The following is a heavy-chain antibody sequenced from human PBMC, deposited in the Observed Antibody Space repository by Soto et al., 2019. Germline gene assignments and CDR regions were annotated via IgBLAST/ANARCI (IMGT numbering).Heavy chain of an antibody. CDR2: IYYSGST. D-gene: IGHD2-21*02. CDR1: GGSISSSRCH. Sequence: TSETLSLTCTVSGGSISSSRCHWGWIRQPPGKGLEWIGYIYYSGSTYYNPSLKSRVTISVDTSKNQFSLKLSSVTAADTAVYYCARAMVVTQNWFDPWGQGTLVTVSS. J-gene: IGHJ5*02. V-gene: IGHV4-30-4*08. CDR3: ARAMVVTQNWFDP.